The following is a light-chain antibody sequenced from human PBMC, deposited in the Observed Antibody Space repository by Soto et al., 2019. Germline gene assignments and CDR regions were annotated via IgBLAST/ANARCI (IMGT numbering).Light chain of an antibody. V-gene: IGKV1-9*01. CDR2: SAS. J-gene: IGKJ4*01. CDR3: QQLSRYPLT. Sequence: DIQMTQSPSTLSASVGDRVTITCRASQALSNYLAWYQQKPGKAPDLLIYSASTLQSGVPSGFSGSGSETEFTLTIRDLQPEDFATYYCQQLSRYPLTFGGGTKVDIK. CDR1: QALSNY.